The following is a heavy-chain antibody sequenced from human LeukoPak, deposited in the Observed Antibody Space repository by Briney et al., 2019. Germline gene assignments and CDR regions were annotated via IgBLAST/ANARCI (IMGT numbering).Heavy chain of an antibody. CDR3: ARVREDSSGYYVKYYYYYYMDV. CDR2: IWNDGTNR. CDR1: GFTFSSYG. Sequence: PGGSLRLSCAASGFTFSSYGMHWVRQAPGKGLEWVAFIWNDGTNRYYADSVKGRFTISRDNSKNTLYLQMNSLRAEDTAVYYCARVREDSSGYYVKYYYYYYMDVWGKGTTVTISS. V-gene: IGHV3-33*01. D-gene: IGHD3-22*01. J-gene: IGHJ6*03.